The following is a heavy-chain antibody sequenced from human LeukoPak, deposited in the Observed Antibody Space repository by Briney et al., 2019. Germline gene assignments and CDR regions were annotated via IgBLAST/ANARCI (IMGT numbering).Heavy chain of an antibody. CDR1: SDSISRGNYY. CDR3: ARVRSDSSSFFDY. Sequence: PSQTLSLTCTVSSDSISRGNYYWSWVRQPAGKGLEWIGRISTSGTTNYNPSLKSRVTMSVDTSKNQFSLKLSSVTAADTAVYYCARVRSDSSSFFDYWGQGTLVTVSS. J-gene: IGHJ4*02. V-gene: IGHV4-61*02. D-gene: IGHD6-6*01. CDR2: ISTSGTT.